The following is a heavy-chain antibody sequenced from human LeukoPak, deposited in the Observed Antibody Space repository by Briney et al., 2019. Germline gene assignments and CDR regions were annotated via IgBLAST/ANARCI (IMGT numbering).Heavy chain of an antibody. J-gene: IGHJ4*02. CDR3: ARGATMVRGVIWLGY. V-gene: IGHV4-34*01. CDR2: INHSGST. D-gene: IGHD3-10*01. CDR1: GGSFSGYY. Sequence: PSETLSLTCGVYGGSFSGYYWSWIRQPPGKGLEWIGEINHSGSTNYNPSLKSRVTISVDTSKNQFSLKLSSVTAADTAVYYCARGATMVRGVIWLGYWGQGTLVTVSS.